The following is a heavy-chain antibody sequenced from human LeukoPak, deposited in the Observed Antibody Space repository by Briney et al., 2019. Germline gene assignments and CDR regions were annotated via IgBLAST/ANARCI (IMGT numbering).Heavy chain of an antibody. CDR3: ARQKAVVVVAATPDEDYGDYVDYYYYMDV. Sequence: GGSLRLSCAASGFTFSRYWMSWVRQAPGKALEWVANIKEDGSEKYYVDSVKGRLTISRDNAKNSLSLQIKSLRAEDTAVYYCARQKAVVVVAATPDEDYGDYVDYYYYMDVWGKGTTVTVSS. V-gene: IGHV3-7*01. D-gene: IGHD2-15*01. CDR1: GFTFSRYW. J-gene: IGHJ6*03. CDR2: IKEDGSEK.